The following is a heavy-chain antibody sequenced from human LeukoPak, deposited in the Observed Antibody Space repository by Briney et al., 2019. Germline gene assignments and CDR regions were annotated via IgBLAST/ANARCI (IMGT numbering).Heavy chain of an antibody. CDR3: ATGRGGSGSTTSALGL. CDR1: GFTFSDYY. CDR2: ISSSGSTI. J-gene: IGHJ2*01. V-gene: IGHV3-11*01. D-gene: IGHD2-15*01. Sequence: GGSLRLSCAASGFTFSDYYMSWIRQAPGKGLEWVSYISSSGSTIYYADSVKGRFTISRDNAKNSLYLQMNSLRAEDTAVYYWATGRGGSGSTTSALGLWGRGTLVTVSS.